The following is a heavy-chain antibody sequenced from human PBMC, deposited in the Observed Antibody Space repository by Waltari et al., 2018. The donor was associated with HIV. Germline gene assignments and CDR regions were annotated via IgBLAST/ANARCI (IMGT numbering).Heavy chain of an antibody. V-gene: IGHV1-18*04. J-gene: IGHJ4*02. D-gene: IGHD3-10*01. CDR2: ISTYKGQT. CDR1: GNTFGKYG. Sequence: QVHMVQSGAELRTPGASVRDSCKASGNTFGKYGLNWVRQAPGQGLEWIGWISTYKGQTIYAPKFQDRIALTTDTPTSTAYLELRSLRSDDTALYYCARGENNEHDTTGSDHWGQGTLLTVSS. CDR3: ARGENNEHDTTGSDH.